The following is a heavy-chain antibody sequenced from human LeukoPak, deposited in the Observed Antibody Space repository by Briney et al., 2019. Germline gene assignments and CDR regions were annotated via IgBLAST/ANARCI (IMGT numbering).Heavy chain of an antibody. D-gene: IGHD3-22*01. CDR3: ARGFPYEGSGYPPRWSAP. CDR2: INHSGST. Sequence: PSETLSLTCAVYGGSFSGYYWSWTRQPPGKGLEWIGEINHSGSTNYNPSLKSRVTISVDTSKNQFSLKLSSVTAADTAVYYCARGFPYEGSGYPPRWSAPGGKETLVPSSS. J-gene: IGHJ5*02. CDR1: GGSFSGYY. V-gene: IGHV4-34*01.